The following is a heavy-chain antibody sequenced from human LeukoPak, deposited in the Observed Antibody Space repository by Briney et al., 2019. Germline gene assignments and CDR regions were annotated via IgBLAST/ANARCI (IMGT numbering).Heavy chain of an antibody. J-gene: IGHJ5*02. CDR2: INIGGTNT. CDR1: GFTFNDYY. V-gene: IGHV3-11*01. CDR3: ATDGAGFDT. Sequence: GGSLRLSCAASGFTFNDYYMSWIRQAPGKGLEWLSYINIGGTNTHYADTVKGRFTISRDNAKKSLYLEMNNLRAEDTAVYYCATDGAGFDTWGQGVLVTVSS.